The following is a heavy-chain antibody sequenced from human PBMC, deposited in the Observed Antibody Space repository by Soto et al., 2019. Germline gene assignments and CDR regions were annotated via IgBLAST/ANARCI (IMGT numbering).Heavy chain of an antibody. Sequence: QVQLQESGPGLVKPSQTLSLTCSVSGASISRDDYYWSWIRQHPGKGLEWIASIYSSGNSYYNPTLRSRVAISLDTSKNQFSLRLSSVTAADTGVYYCASALTGDYVGFDYWGQGTPATVSS. D-gene: IGHD3-9*01. CDR2: IYSSGNS. J-gene: IGHJ4*02. CDR1: GASISRDDYY. CDR3: ASALTGDYVGFDY. V-gene: IGHV4-31*03.